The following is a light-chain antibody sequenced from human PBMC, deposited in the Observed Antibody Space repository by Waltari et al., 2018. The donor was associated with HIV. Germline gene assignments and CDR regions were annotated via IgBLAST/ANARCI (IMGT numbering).Light chain of an antibody. J-gene: IGLJ2*01. Sequence: QTVVTQEPSFSVSPGGTVTLTCGLNSGSVSTSYYPSWYQQTPGQAPRTPLYSTNSRPSGVPDRFSGSILGNKAALTITGAQADDECDYYCALYMGSAILVGGGTKLTVL. CDR2: STN. V-gene: IGLV8-61*01. CDR1: SGSVSTSYY. CDR3: ALYMGSAIL.